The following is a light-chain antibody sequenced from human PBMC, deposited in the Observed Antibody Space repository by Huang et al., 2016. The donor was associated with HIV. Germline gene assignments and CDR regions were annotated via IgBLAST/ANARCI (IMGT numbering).Light chain of an antibody. V-gene: IGKV3-20*01. J-gene: IGKJ3*01. CDR1: QSVGNTY. CDR3: QHYDNSRFT. Sequence: ELVLTQSLGTLSLSPGERATLSCRASQSVGNTYLDRYQQTPGQAPRLLIFGASNKAPWIPDGFRGSGGRTEFTRTISSLEPEDVVVYYCQHYDNSRFTFGPGTKVDVK. CDR2: GAS.